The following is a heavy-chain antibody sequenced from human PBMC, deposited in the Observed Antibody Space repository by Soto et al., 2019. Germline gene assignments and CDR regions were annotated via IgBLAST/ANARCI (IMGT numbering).Heavy chain of an antibody. CDR2: IYYSGST. J-gene: IGHJ4*02. D-gene: IGHD3-10*01. V-gene: IGHV4-31*03. CDR1: GGSISSGGYY. Sequence: PSESLSLTCTVSGGSISSGGYYWSWIRQHPGKGLEWIGYIYYSGSTYYNPSLKSRVTISVDTSKNQFSLKLSSVTAADTAVYYCAREASDWGVIFDYWGQGTLVTVSS. CDR3: AREASDWGVIFDY.